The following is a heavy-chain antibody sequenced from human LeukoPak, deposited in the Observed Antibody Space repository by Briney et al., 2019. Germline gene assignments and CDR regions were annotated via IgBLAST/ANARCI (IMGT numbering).Heavy chain of an antibody. CDR1: GYTFTSYD. V-gene: IGHV1-8*01. Sequence: ASVKVSCKASGYTFTSYDINWVRQATGQGLEWMGWMNPSSGNTGYAQKFQGRVTMTRNTSISTAYMELSSLRSEDTAVYYCARSSQTGYYYDSSGYFDIWGQGTMVTVSS. CDR3: ARSSQTGYYYDSSGYFDI. D-gene: IGHD3-22*01. CDR2: MNPSSGNT. J-gene: IGHJ3*02.